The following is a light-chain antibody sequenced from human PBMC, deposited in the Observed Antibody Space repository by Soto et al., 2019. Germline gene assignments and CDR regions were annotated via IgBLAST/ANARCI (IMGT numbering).Light chain of an antibody. J-gene: IGKJ2*01. CDR1: QTISNW. Sequence: DIQMTQFPSTLSASIGDRVTITCRASQTISNWLAWYQQKPGKAPKLLIYKASILETGVPSRFRGSGSGKELTLTIISMQPDDFATYYYQWYSRYSAYTFGQGTRLELK. CDR3: QWYSRYSAYT. V-gene: IGKV1-5*03. CDR2: KAS.